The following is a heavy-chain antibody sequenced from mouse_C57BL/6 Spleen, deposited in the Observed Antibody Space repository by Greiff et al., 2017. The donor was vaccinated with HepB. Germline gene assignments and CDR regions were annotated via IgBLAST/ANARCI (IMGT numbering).Heavy chain of an antibody. V-gene: IGHV1-62-2*01. J-gene: IGHJ2*01. Sequence: QVQLQQSGAELVKPGASVKLSCKASGYTFTEYTIHWVKQRSGQGLEWIGWFYPGSGSIKYNEKFKDKATLTADKSSSTVYMELSRLTSEDSAVYFCARHEEAYDYDEWRFDYWGQGTTLTVSS. CDR1: GYTFTEYT. CDR2: FYPGSGSI. CDR3: ARHEEAYDYDEWRFDY. D-gene: IGHD2-4*01.